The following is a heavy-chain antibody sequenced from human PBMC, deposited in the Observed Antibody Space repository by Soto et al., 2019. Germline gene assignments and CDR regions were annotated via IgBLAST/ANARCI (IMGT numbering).Heavy chain of an antibody. D-gene: IGHD6-19*01. CDR1: GGSISTYY. CDR3: ASDRSSGWDKGYGMDV. Sequence: SETLSLTCTVSGGSISTYYWSWIRQPPGKGLEWIGYIYYSGSTSYNPSLKSRVTISVDTSKHQFSLKLRSVADAYTAVYYCASDRSSGWDKGYGMDVYGLGTKETFCS. CDR2: IYYSGST. J-gene: IGHJ6*01. V-gene: IGHV4-59*01.